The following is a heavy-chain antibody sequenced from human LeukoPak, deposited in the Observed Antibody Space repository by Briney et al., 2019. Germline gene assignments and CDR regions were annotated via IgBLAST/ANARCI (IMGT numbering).Heavy chain of an antibody. Sequence: SETLSLTCAVYGGSFSNYYWSWIRQPPGKGLEWIGEINDSGRINYNPSLMSRVTISVDTSKNQFSLRLTSVTARDTAVYYCARRWNYGRNYYIDVWGKGATLSVSS. CDR3: ARRWNYGRNYYIDV. CDR2: INDSGRI. V-gene: IGHV4-34*01. J-gene: IGHJ6*03. CDR1: GGSFSNYY. D-gene: IGHD1-7*01.